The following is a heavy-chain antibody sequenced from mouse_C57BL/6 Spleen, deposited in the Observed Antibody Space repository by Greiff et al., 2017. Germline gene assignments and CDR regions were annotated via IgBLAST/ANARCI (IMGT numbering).Heavy chain of an antibody. V-gene: IGHV1-64*01. CDR2: IHPNSGST. Sequence: QVQLQQSGAELVKPGASVKLSCKASGYTFTSYWMHWVKQRPGQGLEWIGMIHPNSGSTNYNEKFKSKATLTVDKSSSTAYMQLSSLTSEDSAVYYCARSVVYCGSSYDWYFDVWGTGTTVTVSS. D-gene: IGHD1-1*01. J-gene: IGHJ1*03. CDR1: GYTFTSYW. CDR3: ARSVVYCGSSYDWYFDV.